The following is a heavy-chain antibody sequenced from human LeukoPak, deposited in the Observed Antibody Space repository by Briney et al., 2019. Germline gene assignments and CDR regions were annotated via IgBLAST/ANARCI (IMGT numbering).Heavy chain of an antibody. CDR2: IYYSGNT. Sequence: PETLSLTCTVSGGSISGSYWSWIRQPPGKGLEWIGYIYYSGNTNYNPSLKSRVTISVDTSKNQFSLKLSSVTAADTAVYYCARHCNDGPCYSVFDYWDQGTLVTVSS. J-gene: IGHJ4*02. CDR3: ARHCNDGPCYSVFDY. CDR1: GGSISGSY. V-gene: IGHV4-59*08. D-gene: IGHD2-15*01.